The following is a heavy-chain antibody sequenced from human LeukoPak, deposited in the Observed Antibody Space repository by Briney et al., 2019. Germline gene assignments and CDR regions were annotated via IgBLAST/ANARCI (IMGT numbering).Heavy chain of an antibody. CDR2: IWYDGSNK. D-gene: IGHD1-26*01. CDR3: ARDWPGKLLDY. CDR1: GFTFSSYG. J-gene: IGHJ4*02. Sequence: GGSLRLSCAASGFTFSSYGMHWVRQAPGKGLEWVAVIWYDGSNKYYADSVKGRFTISRDNSKNTLYLQMNSLRAEDTAVYYCARDWPGKLLDYWGQGTLVTVSS. V-gene: IGHV3-33*08.